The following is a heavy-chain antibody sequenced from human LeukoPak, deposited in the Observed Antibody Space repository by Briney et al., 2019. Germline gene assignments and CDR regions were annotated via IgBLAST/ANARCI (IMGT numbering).Heavy chain of an antibody. V-gene: IGHV4-59*08. Sequence: SETLSLTCAVSGDSIRSYYWTWIRQPPGKGLEWIGYVYYSGSTNYNPSLKSRVTISADTSTNQFSLKLNSVTAADTAVYYCARRRRIAAAGTDAFDIWGQGTMVTVSS. CDR3: ARRRRIAAAGTDAFDI. CDR2: VYYSGST. J-gene: IGHJ3*02. CDR1: GDSIRSYY. D-gene: IGHD6-13*01.